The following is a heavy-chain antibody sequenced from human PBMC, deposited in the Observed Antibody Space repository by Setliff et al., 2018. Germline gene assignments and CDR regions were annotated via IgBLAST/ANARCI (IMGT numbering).Heavy chain of an antibody. CDR1: GGTFSHYY. CDR3: ARVTGFSYMDV. J-gene: IGHJ6*03. CDR2: MYTSGKT. D-gene: IGHD3-3*01. V-gene: IGHV4-4*08. Sequence: SETLSLTCAAYGGTFSHYYWTWIRQSPGKGLEWIGHMYTSGKTNYNPSLKSRVTISVDTSKNQISLRLSSVTAADTAVYFCARVTGFSYMDVWGKGTTVTVSS.